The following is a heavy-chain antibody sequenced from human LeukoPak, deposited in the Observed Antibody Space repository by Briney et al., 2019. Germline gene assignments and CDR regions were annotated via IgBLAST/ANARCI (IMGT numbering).Heavy chain of an antibody. Sequence: ASVKVSCKASGYTFTSYAMHWVRQAPGQRLEWMGWINSGNSNTKYSQKFQGRVTITRDTSASTAYMELSSLRSEDTAVYYCAREGRYDYRIDYWGQGTLVTVSS. CDR3: AREGRYDYRIDY. J-gene: IGHJ4*02. CDR1: GYTFTSYA. CDR2: INSGNSNT. V-gene: IGHV1-3*01. D-gene: IGHD4-11*01.